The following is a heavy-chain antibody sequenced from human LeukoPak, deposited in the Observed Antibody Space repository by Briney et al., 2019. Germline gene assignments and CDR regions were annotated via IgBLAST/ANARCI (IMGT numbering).Heavy chain of an antibody. CDR1: GYTFTSYG. Sequence: GASVKVSCKASGYTFTSYGISWVRQAPGQGLEWMGWISAYNGNTNYAQKLQGRVTMTTDTSTSTAYMELRSLRSDDTAVYYCARTDSSGYSPNWYFDLWGRGTLVTVSS. V-gene: IGHV1-18*01. D-gene: IGHD3-22*01. CDR3: ARTDSSGYSPNWYFDL. J-gene: IGHJ2*01. CDR2: ISAYNGNT.